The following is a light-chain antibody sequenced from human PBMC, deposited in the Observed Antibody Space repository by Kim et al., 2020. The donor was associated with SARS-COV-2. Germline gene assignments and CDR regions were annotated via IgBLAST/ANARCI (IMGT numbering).Light chain of an antibody. CDR1: QSVSSIY. CDR3: QQFGTTPRT. CDR2: GAS. J-gene: IGKJ1*01. Sequence: EIVLTQSPGTLSLSPGKRATLSCRASQSVSSIYLAWYQQKPGQAPRLLIYGASSRAAGIPDRFSGSGSGTDFTLSISRLEPEDFAVYYCQQFGTTPRTFGQGTKV. V-gene: IGKV3-20*01.